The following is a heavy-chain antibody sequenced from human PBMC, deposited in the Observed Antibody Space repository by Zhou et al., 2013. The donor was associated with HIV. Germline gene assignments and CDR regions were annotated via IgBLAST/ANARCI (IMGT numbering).Heavy chain of an antibody. V-gene: IGHV1-69*05. D-gene: IGHD6-19*01. J-gene: IGHJ3*02. CDR3: ATHPGWTGVLDAFDM. CDR1: EDFFTNYA. Sequence: QVQLVQSGTEVKKPGSSVQVSCKASEDFFTNYAVNWVRQAPGQGLEWMGGIIPIVGTPRYAQRFHGRVTISTDEDTSTAYMELSNLRNEDSAVYYCATHPGWTGVLDAFDMWGRRDTGHRLF. CDR2: IIPIVGTP.